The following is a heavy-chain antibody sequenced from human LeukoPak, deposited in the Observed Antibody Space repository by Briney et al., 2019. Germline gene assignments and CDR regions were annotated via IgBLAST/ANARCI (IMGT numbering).Heavy chain of an antibody. CDR3: GKGRERDYNCLDS. Sequence: GGSLRLSCAASGFSFSGYGMHWVRQAPGKGLEWVAFIRHDGTQYHTDSVKGRFIISRDNSRSTLFLQMNSLGVEDTAVYYCGKGRERDYNCLDSWGQGTLVTVSP. J-gene: IGHJ4*02. CDR2: IRHDGTQ. V-gene: IGHV3-30*02. D-gene: IGHD5-24*01. CDR1: GFSFSGYG.